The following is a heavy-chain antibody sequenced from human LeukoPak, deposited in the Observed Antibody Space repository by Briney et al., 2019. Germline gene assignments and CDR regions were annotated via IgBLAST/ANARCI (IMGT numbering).Heavy chain of an antibody. CDR3: ARDDAGRVSDY. J-gene: IGHJ4*02. D-gene: IGHD6-6*01. CDR2: IYSGGST. V-gene: IGHV3-53*01. CDR1: RFTFSSYN. Sequence: GGSLRLSCAASRFTFSSYNMNWVRQAPGKGLEWVSVIYSGGSTYYADSVKGRFTISRDNSKNTLYLQMNSLRAEDTAVYYCARDDAGRVSDYWGQGTLVTVSS.